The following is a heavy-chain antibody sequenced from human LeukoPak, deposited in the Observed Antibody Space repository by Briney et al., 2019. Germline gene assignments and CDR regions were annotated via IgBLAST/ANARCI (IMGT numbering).Heavy chain of an antibody. D-gene: IGHD5-12*01. J-gene: IGHJ4*02. Sequence: GESLKISCKGSGYSFTSYWIGWVRQMPGKGLEWMGIIYPGDSDTRYSPSFQGQVTISADKSISTAYLQWSSLKASDTAMYYCARHADGYSGYDTQIDYWGQGTLVTVSS. CDR2: IYPGDSDT. CDR3: ARHADGYSGYDTQIDY. CDR1: GYSFTSYW. V-gene: IGHV5-51*01.